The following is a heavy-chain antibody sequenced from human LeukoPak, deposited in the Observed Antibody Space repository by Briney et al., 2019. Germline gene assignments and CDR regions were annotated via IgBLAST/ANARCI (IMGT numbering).Heavy chain of an antibody. Sequence: PGGSLRLSCAASGFTFSTYTMNWVRQAPGKGLEWVSSISSSGTYIYYADSVKGRFTISRGNAKNSLYLQMNSLRAEDTAVYYCARDLGKIDDYWGQGTLVTVSS. CDR1: GFTFSTYT. J-gene: IGHJ4*02. D-gene: IGHD3-16*01. CDR3: ARDLGKIDDY. V-gene: IGHV3-21*01. CDR2: ISSSGTYI.